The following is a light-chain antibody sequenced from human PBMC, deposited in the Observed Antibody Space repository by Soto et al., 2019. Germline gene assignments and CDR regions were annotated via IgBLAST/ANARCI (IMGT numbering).Light chain of an antibody. CDR3: QKYNSAPVT. Sequence: EIVLTQSPATLSLSPGERATLSCRASQSVSSYLAWYQQKPGQAPRLLIYDASNRATGIPARFSGSGSGTDFTLTISSLQPEDVATYYCQKYNSAPVTFGQGTKVEIK. CDR2: DAS. J-gene: IGKJ1*01. V-gene: IGKV3-11*01. CDR1: QSVSSY.